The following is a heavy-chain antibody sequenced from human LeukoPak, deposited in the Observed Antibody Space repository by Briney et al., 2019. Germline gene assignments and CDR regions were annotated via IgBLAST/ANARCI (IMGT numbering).Heavy chain of an antibody. CDR3: ARVPSRRDYGIDY. Sequence: GGSLRLSCEASGFTVSSNYMSWVRQAPGKGLEWVSVIYSGGSTYYADSVKGRFTISRDNSKNTLYLQMNGLRAEDTAVYYCARVPSRRDYGIDYWGQGTLVTVSS. J-gene: IGHJ4*02. CDR2: IYSGGST. CDR1: GFTVSSNY. D-gene: IGHD4-17*01. V-gene: IGHV3-53*01.